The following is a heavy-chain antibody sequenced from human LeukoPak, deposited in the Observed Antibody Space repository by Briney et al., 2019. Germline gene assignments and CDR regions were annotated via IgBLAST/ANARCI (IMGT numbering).Heavy chain of an antibody. J-gene: IGHJ4*02. D-gene: IGHD2/OR15-2a*01. V-gene: IGHV3-21*01. CDR3: AGGLNSTPF. CDR2: ISGSGSKI. CDR1: GFTFGPYT. Sequence: GGSLKLSCAASGFTFGPYTMTWVRQPPGKGLQWVSSISGSGSKIYYADSVQGRFTISRDNAKNSLYLQMNSLRSEGTAVYYCAGGLNSTPFWGQGTLVTVSS.